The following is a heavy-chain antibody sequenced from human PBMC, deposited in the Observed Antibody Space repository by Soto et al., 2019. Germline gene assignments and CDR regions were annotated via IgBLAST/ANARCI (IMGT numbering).Heavy chain of an antibody. Sequence: ASVKVSCKASGFTFTSSSVQWVRQPRGQGLEWIGWITVGTGNTNYAQKFQERVTITRDMSTSTAYVELSNLRSEDTAVYYCAAGDSSGYYGGWGQGTQVTVSS. CDR3: AAGDSSGYYGG. J-gene: IGHJ4*02. CDR1: GFTFTSSS. D-gene: IGHD3-22*01. CDR2: ITVGTGNT. V-gene: IGHV1-58*01.